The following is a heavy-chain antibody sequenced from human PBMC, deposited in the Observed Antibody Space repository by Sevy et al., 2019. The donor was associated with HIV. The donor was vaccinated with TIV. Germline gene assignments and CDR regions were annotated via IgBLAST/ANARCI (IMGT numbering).Heavy chain of an antibody. CDR2: INSDGSST. D-gene: IGHD3-10*01. CDR3: AREVWFGESNYYYYGMDV. CDR1: GFTFSSYW. V-gene: IGHV3-74*01. J-gene: IGHJ6*02. Sequence: GGSLRLSCAASGFTFSSYWMHWVRQAPGKGLVWVSRINSDGSSTSYADSVKGRFTISRDNAKNTLYLQMNSLRAEDTAVYYCAREVWFGESNYYYYGMDVWGQGTTVTVSS.